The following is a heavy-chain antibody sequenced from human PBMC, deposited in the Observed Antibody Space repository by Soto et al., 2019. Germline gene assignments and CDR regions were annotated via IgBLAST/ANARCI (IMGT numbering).Heavy chain of an antibody. CDR2: INSHGSST. V-gene: IGHV3-74*01. D-gene: IGHD5-18*01. CDR3: ARDYGYNDFDY. Sequence: PGGSLRLSCAASGFTFSDYWMHWARQAPGKGLVWVSRINSHGSSTSYADSVKGRFTISRDNAKNTVFLQMNSLRAEDTAVFYCARDYGYNDFDYWGQGTLVTVSS. CDR1: GFTFSDYW. J-gene: IGHJ4*02.